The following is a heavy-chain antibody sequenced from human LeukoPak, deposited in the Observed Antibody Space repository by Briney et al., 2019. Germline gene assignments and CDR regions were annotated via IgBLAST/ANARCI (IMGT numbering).Heavy chain of an antibody. V-gene: IGHV1-24*01. Sequence: ASVKVSCKVSGYTLTELSMHWVRQAPGKGLEWMGGFDPEDGETIYAQKFQGRVTMTEDTSTDTAYMELSSLRSEDTAVYYCARDSTGRAYYDSSRTHAFDIWGQGTMVTVSS. J-gene: IGHJ3*02. CDR1: GYTLTELS. CDR3: ARDSTGRAYYDSSRTHAFDI. D-gene: IGHD3-22*01. CDR2: FDPEDGET.